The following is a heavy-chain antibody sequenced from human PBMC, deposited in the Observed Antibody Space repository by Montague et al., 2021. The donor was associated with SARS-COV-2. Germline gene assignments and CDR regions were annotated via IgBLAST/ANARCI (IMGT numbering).Heavy chain of an antibody. V-gene: IGHV3-23*01. Sequence: SLRPSCAASGFTFSSYAMSWVRQAPGKGLEWVSAISGSGGSTYYADSVKGRFTISRDNSKNTLYLQVNSLRAEDTAVYYCRVGNYYDSISDYWGQGTLVTVSS. CDR3: RVGNYYDSISDY. CDR2: ISGSGGST. J-gene: IGHJ4*02. CDR1: GFTFSSYA. D-gene: IGHD3-22*01.